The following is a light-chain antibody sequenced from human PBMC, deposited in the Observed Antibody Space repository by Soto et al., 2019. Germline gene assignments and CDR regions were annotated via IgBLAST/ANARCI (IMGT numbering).Light chain of an antibody. CDR1: SSNIGAGYD. CDR2: DDN. V-gene: IGLV1-40*01. J-gene: IGLJ1*01. Sequence: SLPSPPTSVSGATEQRCAISCAGSSSNIGAGYDLHWYQHLPETAPKLLIYDDNNRPSVVPDRFSGSMSGTSASLAITGLQAEDEADYYCQSFDSARSAYVFGTGTTVTAL. CDR3: QSFDSARSAYV.